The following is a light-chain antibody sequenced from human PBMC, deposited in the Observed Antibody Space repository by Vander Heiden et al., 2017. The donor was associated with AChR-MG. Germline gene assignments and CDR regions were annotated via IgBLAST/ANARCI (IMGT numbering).Light chain of an antibody. V-gene: IGLV2-14*01. J-gene: IGLJ2*01. CDR3: SSYTSSSTLVV. CDR2: EFS. CDR1: SSDVGGYNY. Sequence: QSALTQPASVSGSPGQSIPISCTGTSSDVGGYNYVSWSQQHPGKAPQLMIYEFSNRPSGASNRFSGSKSGNTASLTISGLQAEDEADYYCSSYTSSSTLVVFGGGTKLTVL.